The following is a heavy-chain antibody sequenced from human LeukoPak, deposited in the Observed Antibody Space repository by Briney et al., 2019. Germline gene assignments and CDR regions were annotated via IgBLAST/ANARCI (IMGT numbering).Heavy chain of an antibody. CDR1: GFTSSSYW. CDR2: INSDGSST. CDR3: ARDPEWLLYRYLDY. D-gene: IGHD3-3*01. J-gene: IGHJ4*02. Sequence: PGGSLRLSCAASGFTSSSYWMHWVRQAPGKGLVWVSRINSDGSSTSYADSVKGRFTISRDNAKNTLYLQMNSLRAEDTAVYYCARDPEWLLYRYLDYWGQGTLVTVSS. V-gene: IGHV3-74*01.